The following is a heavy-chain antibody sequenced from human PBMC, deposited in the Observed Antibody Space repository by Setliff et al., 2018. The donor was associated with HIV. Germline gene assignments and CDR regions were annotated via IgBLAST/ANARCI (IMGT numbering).Heavy chain of an antibody. J-gene: IGHJ4*02. Sequence: PGGSLRLSCAASGFTFSTYAMSWVRQAPGKGLEWVSVISGSGTTTYYADSVKGRFTISGDNSKNTVYLQMNSLRAEDTAIYYCAKMVGGSRSSGSCYFDYWGQGTLVTVSS. CDR2: ISGSGTTT. CDR1: GFTFSTYA. V-gene: IGHV3-23*01. CDR3: AKMVGGSRSSGSCYFDY. D-gene: IGHD2-15*01.